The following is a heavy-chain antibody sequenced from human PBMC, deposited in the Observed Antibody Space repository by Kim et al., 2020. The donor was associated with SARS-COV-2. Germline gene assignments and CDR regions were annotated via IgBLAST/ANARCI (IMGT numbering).Heavy chain of an antibody. CDR3: ARDFGRGYSYYYYYMDV. D-gene: IGHD5-18*01. CDR2: IIPILGIA. J-gene: IGHJ6*03. Sequence: SVKVSCKASGGTFSSCAISWVRQAPGQGLEWMGRIIPILGIANYAQKFQGRVTITADKSTSTAYMELSSLRSEDTAVYYCARDFGRGYSYYYYYMDVWGKGTTVTVSS. V-gene: IGHV1-69*04. CDR1: GGTFSSCA.